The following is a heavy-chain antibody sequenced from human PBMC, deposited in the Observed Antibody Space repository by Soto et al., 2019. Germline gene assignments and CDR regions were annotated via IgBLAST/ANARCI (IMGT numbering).Heavy chain of an antibody. CDR1: GYTFTSYY. V-gene: IGHV1-46*03. CDR3: ARDCKNYDFWSGYYVNGLKDAFDI. Sequence: GASVKVSCKASGYTFTSYYMHWVRQAPGQGLEWMGIINPSGGSTSYAQKFQGRVTMTRDTSTSTVYMELSSLRSEDTAVYYCARDCKNYDFWSGYYVNGLKDAFDIWGQGTMVTVSS. CDR2: INPSGGST. D-gene: IGHD3-3*01. J-gene: IGHJ3*02.